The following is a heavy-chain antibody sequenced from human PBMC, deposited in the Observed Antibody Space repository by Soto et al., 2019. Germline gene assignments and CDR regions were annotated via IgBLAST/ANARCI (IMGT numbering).Heavy chain of an antibody. CDR3: ARDSGYYYDSSGYSGDY. Sequence: SETLSLTCTVSGGSISSGDYYWSWIRQPPGKGLEWIGYIYYSGSTYYNSSLKSRVTISVDTSKNQFSLKLSSVTAADTAVYYCARDSGYYYDSSGYSGDYWGQGTLVTVS. J-gene: IGHJ4*02. D-gene: IGHD3-22*01. CDR2: IYYSGST. CDR1: GGSISSGDYY. V-gene: IGHV4-30-4*01.